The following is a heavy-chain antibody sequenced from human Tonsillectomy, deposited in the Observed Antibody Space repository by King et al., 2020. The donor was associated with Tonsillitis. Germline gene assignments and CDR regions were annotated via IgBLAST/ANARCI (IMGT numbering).Heavy chain of an antibody. Sequence: VQLVESGGGLVQPGGSLRLSCAASGFTFSSYEMNWVRQAPGKGLEWGSYISSSGSTIYYADSVKGRFTISRDNAKNSLYLQMNSLRAEDTAVYYCASHGDCSGGSCYHSVDYWGQGTLVTVSS. J-gene: IGHJ4*02. CDR3: ASHGDCSGGSCYHSVDY. CDR1: GFTFSSYE. CDR2: ISSSGSTI. D-gene: IGHD2-15*01. V-gene: IGHV3-48*03.